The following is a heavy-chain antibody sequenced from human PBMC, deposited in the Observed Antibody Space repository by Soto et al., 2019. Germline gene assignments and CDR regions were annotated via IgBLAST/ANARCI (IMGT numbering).Heavy chain of an antibody. D-gene: IGHD6-19*01. CDR3: AKDRYSSGWHDGEDYYGMDV. CDR1: GFTFSSYA. Sequence: GGSLRLSCAASGFTFSSYAMSWVRQAPGKGLEWVSAISGSGGSTYYADSVKGRFTISRDNSKNTLYLQMNSLRAEDTAVYYCAKDRYSSGWHDGEDYYGMDVWGQGTTVTVSS. CDR2: ISGSGGST. V-gene: IGHV3-23*01. J-gene: IGHJ6*02.